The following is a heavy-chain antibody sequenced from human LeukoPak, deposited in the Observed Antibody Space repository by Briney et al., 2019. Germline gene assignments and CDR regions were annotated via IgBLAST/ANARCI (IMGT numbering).Heavy chain of an antibody. J-gene: IGHJ4*02. CDR3: TRDPLRRFDY. V-gene: IGHV3-7*03. CDR1: GFTFSNYW. CDR2: IKEDGSEK. D-gene: IGHD3-9*01. Sequence: GGSLRLSCAASGFTFSNYWMSWVRQAPGKGLEWVANIKEDGSEKYHVDSVKGRFTISRDNGKNSPYLQMNSLRAEDTAVYYCTRDPLRRFDYWGQGTLVTVSS.